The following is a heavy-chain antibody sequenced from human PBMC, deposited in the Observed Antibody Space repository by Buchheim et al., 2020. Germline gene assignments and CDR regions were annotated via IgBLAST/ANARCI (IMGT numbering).Heavy chain of an antibody. J-gene: IGHJ4*02. CDR2: IYYRGST. V-gene: IGHV4-39*01. CDR1: GGSISSSSYY. Sequence: QLQLQESGPGLVKPSETLSLTCTVSGGSISSSSYYWGWIRQPPGKGLEWIGSIYYRGSTYYNTSLKSRITISVDTSKNQFSLKLSSVTAADTAVYYCARLPRIAAAQARWGQGTL. CDR3: ARLPRIAAAQAR. D-gene: IGHD6-13*01.